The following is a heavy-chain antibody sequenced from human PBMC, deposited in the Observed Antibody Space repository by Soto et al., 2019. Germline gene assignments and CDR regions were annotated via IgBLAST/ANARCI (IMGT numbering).Heavy chain of an antibody. Sequence: GGSLRLSCAASGFTFSSYGMHWVRQAPGKGLEWVAVIWYDGSNKYYADSVKGRFTISRDNSKNTLYLQMNSLRAEDTAVYYCARDTGPPRYYFDYWGQGTLVTVSS. V-gene: IGHV3-33*01. CDR3: ARDTGPPRYYFDY. CDR1: GFTFSSYG. J-gene: IGHJ4*02. D-gene: IGHD2-8*02. CDR2: IWYDGSNK.